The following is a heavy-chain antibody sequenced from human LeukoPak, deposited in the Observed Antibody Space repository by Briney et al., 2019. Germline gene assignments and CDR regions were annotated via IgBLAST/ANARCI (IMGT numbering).Heavy chain of an antibody. Sequence: SQTLSLTCTVSGGSISSGGNYWGWIRQHPGKGLEWIGYIYYSGSTYYNPSLKSRVTISVDTSKNQFSLKLSSVTAADTAVYYCARVDIVATSFDYWGQGTLVTVSS. CDR3: ARVDIVATSFDY. J-gene: IGHJ4*02. D-gene: IGHD5-12*01. V-gene: IGHV4-31*03. CDR2: IYYSGST. CDR1: GGSISSGGNY.